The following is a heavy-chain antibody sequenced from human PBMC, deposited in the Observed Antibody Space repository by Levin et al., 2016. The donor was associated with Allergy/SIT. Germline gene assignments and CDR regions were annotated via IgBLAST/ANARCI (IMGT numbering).Heavy chain of an antibody. CDR3: ARGHYYGSGSYGNYYYGMDV. Sequence: SETLSLTCAISGDSVSSNSAAWNWIRQSPSRGLEWLGRTYYRSKWYNDYAVSVKSRITINPDTSKNQFSLQLNSVTPEDTAVYYCARGHYYGSGSYGNYYYGMDVWGQGTTVTVSS. CDR1: GDSVSSNSAA. J-gene: IGHJ6*02. CDR2: TYYRSKWYN. D-gene: IGHD3-10*01. V-gene: IGHV6-1*01.